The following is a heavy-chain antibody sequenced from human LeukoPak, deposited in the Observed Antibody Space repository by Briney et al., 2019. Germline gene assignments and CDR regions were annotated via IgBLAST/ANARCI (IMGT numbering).Heavy chain of an antibody. CDR3: AKTTTGYSSGRFPGWPVDY. V-gene: IGHV3-48*04. J-gene: IGHJ4*02. D-gene: IGHD6-19*01. Sequence: PGGSLRLSCAASGFTFSSYSMNWVRQAPGKGLEWVSYISKSSDRIYHADSVKGRFTISRDNAKNSLYLQMDSLRAEDTAVYYCAKTTTGYSSGRFPGWPVDYWGQGTLVTVSS. CDR2: ISKSSDRI. CDR1: GFTFSSYS.